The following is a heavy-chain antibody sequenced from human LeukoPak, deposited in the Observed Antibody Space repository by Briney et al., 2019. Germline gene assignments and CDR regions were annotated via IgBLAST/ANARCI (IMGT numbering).Heavy chain of an antibody. J-gene: IGHJ3*02. D-gene: IGHD3-22*01. CDR1: GFTFGSYA. CDR2: IRYDGSNK. Sequence: GGSLRLSCAASGFTFGSYAMHWVRQAPGKGLEWVALIRYDGSNKYYADSVKGRFTISRDNSKNTLYLQMNSLRAEDTAVYYCAKEMRYYDSSGYPPDAFDIWGQGTMVTVSS. CDR3: AKEMRYYDSSGYPPDAFDI. V-gene: IGHV3-30*02.